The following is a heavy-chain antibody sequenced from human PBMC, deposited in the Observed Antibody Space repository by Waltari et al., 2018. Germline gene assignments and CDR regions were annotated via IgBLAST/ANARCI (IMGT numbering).Heavy chain of an antibody. CDR3: ARSAWFDY. V-gene: IGHV3-11*06. Sequence: FSDYYMSWIRQAPGKGLEWVSSLSSGSGYTYYADSVKGRFTISRDNAKNSLYLQMNSLSAEDTALYYCARSAWFDYWGQGTLVTVSS. CDR1: FSDYY. J-gene: IGHJ4*02. CDR2: LSSGSGYT.